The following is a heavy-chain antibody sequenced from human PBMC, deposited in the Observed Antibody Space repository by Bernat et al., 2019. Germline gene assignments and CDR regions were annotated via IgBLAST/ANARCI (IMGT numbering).Heavy chain of an antibody. CDR2: ISSSSSTI. Sequence: EVQLVESGGGLVQPGGSLRLSCAASGFTFSSYSMNWVRQAPGKGLEWVSYISSSSSTIYYADSVKGRFTISRDNAKNSLYLQMNSLRAEDTAVYYCARDRGATYYYYGMDVWGQGTTVTVSS. J-gene: IGHJ6*02. V-gene: IGHV3-48*01. CDR1: GFTFSSYS. D-gene: IGHD1-26*01. CDR3: ARDRGATYYYYGMDV.